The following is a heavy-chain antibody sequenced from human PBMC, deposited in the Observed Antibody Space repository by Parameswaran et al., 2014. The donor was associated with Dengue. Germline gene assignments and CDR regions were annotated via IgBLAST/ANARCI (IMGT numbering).Heavy chain of an antibody. Sequence: ASETLSLTCTVSGDSINSGTYYWSWIRQPPGKELECIGFIYYTGHAIYTPSLRSRATMSIDTSKNQFSLNLNSVTAADTAIYFCARFPNFQNYFDYWSQGTLVTVSS. D-gene: IGHD2/OR15-2a*01. CDR3: ARFPNFQNYFDY. CDR1: GDSINSGTYY. V-gene: IGHV4-61*01. J-gene: IGHJ4*02. CDR2: IYYTGHA.